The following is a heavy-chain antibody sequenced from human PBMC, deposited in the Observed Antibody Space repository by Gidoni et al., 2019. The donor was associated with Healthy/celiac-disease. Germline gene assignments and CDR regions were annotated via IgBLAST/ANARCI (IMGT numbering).Heavy chain of an antibody. CDR1: GGSISSYY. CDR2: IYYSGST. D-gene: IGHD3-22*01. CDR3: ARGNYYDSSGYYRLDY. V-gene: IGHV4-59*01. Sequence: QVQLQESGPGLVKPSETLSLTCTVSGGSISSYYWSWIRQPPGKGLEWIGYIYYSGSTNYNPSLKSRVTISGDTAKNQFSLKLSSVTAADTAVYYCARGNYYDSSGYYRLDYWGQGTLVTVSS. J-gene: IGHJ4*02.